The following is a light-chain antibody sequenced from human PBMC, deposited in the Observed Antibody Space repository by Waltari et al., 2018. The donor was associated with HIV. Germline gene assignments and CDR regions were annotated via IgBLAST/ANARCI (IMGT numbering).Light chain of an antibody. CDR1: SSNIGSNY. V-gene: IGLV1-44*01. CDR3: AAWDDSLNAWV. J-gene: IGLJ3*02. Sequence: QSVLTQPPSASGTPGQRVTISCSGSSSNIGSNYVYWYQQLPGTAPKLPIYSNNQRPSGVPDRISGSKSGTSASLAISGLQSVDETDYYCAAWDDSLNAWVFGGGTKLTVL. CDR2: SNN.